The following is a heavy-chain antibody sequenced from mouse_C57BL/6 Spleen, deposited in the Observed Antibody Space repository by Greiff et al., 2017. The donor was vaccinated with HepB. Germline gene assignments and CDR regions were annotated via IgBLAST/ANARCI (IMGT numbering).Heavy chain of an antibody. Sequence: QVQLQHPGAELVKPGASVKLSCKASGYTFTSYWMQWVKQRPGQGLEWIGEIDPSDSYTNYNQKFKGKATLTVDTSSSTAYMQLSSLTSEDSAVYYCARGGYGSSYDYWGQGTTLTVSS. V-gene: IGHV1-50*01. D-gene: IGHD1-1*01. CDR2: IDPSDSYT. J-gene: IGHJ2*01. CDR1: GYTFTSYW. CDR3: ARGGYGSSYDY.